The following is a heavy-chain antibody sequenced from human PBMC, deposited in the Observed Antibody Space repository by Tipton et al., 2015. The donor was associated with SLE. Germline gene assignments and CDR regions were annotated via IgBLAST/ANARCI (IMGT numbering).Heavy chain of an antibody. CDR3: ARYPQDCSGSTCYSGYWYFDL. CDR2: IYYSGST. CDR1: GGSISSSSYY. V-gene: IGHV4-39*01. J-gene: IGHJ2*01. D-gene: IGHD2-15*01. Sequence: TLSLTCTVSGGSISSSSYYWGWIRQPPGKGLEWIGSIYYSGSTYYNPSLKSRVTISVGTSKNQFSLKLSSVTAADTAVYYCARYPQDCSGSTCYSGYWYFDLWGRGTLVSVSS.